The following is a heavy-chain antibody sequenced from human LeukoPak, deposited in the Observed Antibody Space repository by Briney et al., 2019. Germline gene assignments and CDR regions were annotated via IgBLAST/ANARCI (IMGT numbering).Heavy chain of an antibody. D-gene: IGHD2-2*01. V-gene: IGHV5-51*01. CDR2: IYPGDSDT. J-gene: IGHJ6*03. Sequence: GESLKISCKGSGYSFTSYWIGWVRQMPGKGLEWMGIIYPGDSDTRYSPSFQGQVTISADKSISTAYLQWSSLMASDTAMYYCARQRLGVPAAMPSYYYYYYMDVWGKGTTVTVSS. CDR3: ARQRLGVPAAMPSYYYYYYMDV. CDR1: GYSFTSYW.